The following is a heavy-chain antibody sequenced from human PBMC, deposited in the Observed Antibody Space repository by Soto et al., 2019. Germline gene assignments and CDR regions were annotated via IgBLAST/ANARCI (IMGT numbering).Heavy chain of an antibody. CDR1: GGSFIGYY. D-gene: IGHD3-3*01. J-gene: IGHJ5*02. CDR3: ARGRLIWSGYLGNWFDP. V-gene: IGHV4-34*01. Sequence: ETLSLPCAVYGGSFIGYYWSWIRQPPGKGLEWIGEINHSGSTNYNPSLKSRVTISVDTSKNQFSLKLSSVTAADTAVYYCARGRLIWSGYLGNWFDPWGQGTLVTVSS. CDR2: INHSGST.